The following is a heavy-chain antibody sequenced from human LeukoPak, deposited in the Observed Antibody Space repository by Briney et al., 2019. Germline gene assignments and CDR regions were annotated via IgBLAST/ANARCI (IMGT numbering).Heavy chain of an antibody. V-gene: IGHV3-21*01. CDR2: ISSSSSYI. D-gene: IGHD6-13*01. CDR3: ATTSSPIDY. J-gene: IGHJ4*02. CDR1: GFTFSSYS. Sequence: PGGSLRLSCAASGFTFSSYSMNWVRQAPGKGLEWVSSISSSSSYIHYADSVKGRFTISRDNAKNSLYLQMNSLRAEDTAVYYCATTSSPIDYWGQGTLVTVSS.